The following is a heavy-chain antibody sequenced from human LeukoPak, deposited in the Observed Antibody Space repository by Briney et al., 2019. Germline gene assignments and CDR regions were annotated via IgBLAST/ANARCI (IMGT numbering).Heavy chain of an antibody. D-gene: IGHD3-22*01. CDR1: GGSVSTGNYY. Sequence: SETLSLTCFVSGGSVSTGNYYWAWIRLPPGKGLEWIGGIYSSGSTNYSPSLKSRVTISVDTSKNQFSLTLSSVTAADTAVYYCAKVSDRDSSGYYWGFEYWGQGTLVTVSS. J-gene: IGHJ4*02. CDR2: IYSSGST. V-gene: IGHV4-39*01. CDR3: AKVSDRDSSGYYWGFEY.